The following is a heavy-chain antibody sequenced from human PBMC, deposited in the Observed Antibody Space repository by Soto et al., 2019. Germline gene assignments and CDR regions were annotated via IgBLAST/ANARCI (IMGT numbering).Heavy chain of an antibody. CDR3: ARGSGYCSGGSCYAFDY. V-gene: IGHV4-61*01. CDR2: TYYSGST. Sequence: QVQLQESGPGLVKPSETLSLTCTVSGGSVSSGSYYWSWIRQPPGKGLEWIGYTYYSGSTNYNPSLKSRVTISVDTSKNQCSLKLSSVTAADTAVYFCARGSGYCSGGSCYAFDYWGQGTLVTVSS. J-gene: IGHJ4*02. CDR1: GGSVSSGSYY. D-gene: IGHD2-15*01.